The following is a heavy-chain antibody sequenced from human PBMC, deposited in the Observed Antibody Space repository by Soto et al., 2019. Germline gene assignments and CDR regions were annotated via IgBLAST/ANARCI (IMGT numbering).Heavy chain of an antibody. CDR3: ARGPSSSDWRYFHYYGMDV. CDR2: MNPNSGNT. Sequence: QVQLVQSGAEVRKPGASVKVSCKASGYTFTSYDINWVRQATGQGLEWMGWMNPNSGNTGYAQKFQGRVTMTRNTSTSTAYMELSSLRYEETAVYYCARGPSSSDWRYFHYYGMDVWGQGTTVSVSS. V-gene: IGHV1-8*01. D-gene: IGHD6-19*01. CDR1: GYTFTSYD. J-gene: IGHJ6*02.